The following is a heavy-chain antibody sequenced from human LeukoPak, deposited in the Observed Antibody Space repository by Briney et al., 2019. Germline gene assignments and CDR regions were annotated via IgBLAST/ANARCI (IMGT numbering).Heavy chain of an antibody. CDR1: RFTFSFAA. CDR2: ISASGGST. J-gene: IGHJ4*02. Sequence: GGSLRLSCAASRFTFSFAAMTXVRQGPGKGLEWVSLISASGGSTYYADSVKGRXXXXRDNSKNTVYLQMNSLRAEDTALYYCAKDIQGANWGQGTLVTVSS. CDR3: AKDIQGAN. V-gene: IGHV3-23*01. D-gene: IGHD5-18*01.